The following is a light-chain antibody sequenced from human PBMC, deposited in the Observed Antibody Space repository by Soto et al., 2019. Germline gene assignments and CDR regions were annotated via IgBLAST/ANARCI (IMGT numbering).Light chain of an antibody. Sequence: EIVLTQTPGTLSLSPGERATLSCRASQSVRSSYLAWYQQKPGQAPRLLIYAASSRATGIPDRFSGSGSGTDFTLTITRLEPEDFAVYYCQQDGSSPRTFGQGTRLEIK. J-gene: IGKJ5*01. CDR3: QQDGSSPRT. CDR2: AAS. V-gene: IGKV3-20*01. CDR1: QSVRSSY.